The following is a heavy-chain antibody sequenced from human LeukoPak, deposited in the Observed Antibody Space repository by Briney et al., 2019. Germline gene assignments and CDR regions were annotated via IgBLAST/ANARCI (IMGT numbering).Heavy chain of an antibody. J-gene: IGHJ4*02. CDR1: GFTFSSYA. D-gene: IGHD3-10*01. Sequence: PGGSLRLSCAASGFTFSSYAMSWVRQAPGKGLEWVANINQDGSEKYYVDSVKGRFTISRDNAKKSLYLQMNSLRAEDTAVYYCGRVGAYYGSGSYSDYWGQGTLVTVSS. V-gene: IGHV3-7*01. CDR2: INQDGSEK. CDR3: GRVGAYYGSGSYSDY.